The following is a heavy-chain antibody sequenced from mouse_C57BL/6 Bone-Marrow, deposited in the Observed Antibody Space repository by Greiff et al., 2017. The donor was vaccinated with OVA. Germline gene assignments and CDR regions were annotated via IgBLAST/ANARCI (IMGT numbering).Heavy chain of an antibody. CDR2: IYPRSGNT. CDR3: ARGDGYSVLYWYFDV. Sequence: QVQLQQSGAELARPGASVKLSCKASGYTFTSYGISWVKQRTGQGLEWIGEIYPRSGNTYYNEKFKGKATMTADKSSSTAYMELRSLTSEDSAVYFCARGDGYSVLYWYFDVWGTGTTVTVSS. D-gene: IGHD2-3*01. J-gene: IGHJ1*03. V-gene: IGHV1-81*01. CDR1: GYTFTSYG.